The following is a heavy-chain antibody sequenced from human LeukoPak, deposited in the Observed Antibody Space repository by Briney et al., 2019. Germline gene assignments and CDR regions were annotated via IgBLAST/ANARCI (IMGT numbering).Heavy chain of an antibody. CDR3: ASYYDILTGYDY. V-gene: IGHV1-24*01. CDR1: GYTLTELS. J-gene: IGHJ4*02. D-gene: IGHD3-9*01. CDR2: FDPEDGET. Sequence: ASVKVSCKVSGYTLTELSMHWVRQAPGKGLEWMGGFDPEDGETIYAQKFQGRVTMTKDTSTDTAYMELSSLRSEDTAVYYCASYYDILTGYDYWGQGTLVTVSS.